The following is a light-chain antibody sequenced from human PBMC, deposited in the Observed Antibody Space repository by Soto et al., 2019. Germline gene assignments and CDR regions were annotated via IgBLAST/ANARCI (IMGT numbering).Light chain of an antibody. J-gene: IGKJ1*01. V-gene: IGKV1-5*03. Sequence: DIQMTESPSTLSGSVGDRVIITCRASQTISSWLAWYHQKPGKAPKLLIYKASTLKSGVPPRFSGSGSGTEFTLTISSLQPDDFATYFCQNYNSYSEAFGQGTKV. CDR3: QNYNSYSEA. CDR2: KAS. CDR1: QTISSW.